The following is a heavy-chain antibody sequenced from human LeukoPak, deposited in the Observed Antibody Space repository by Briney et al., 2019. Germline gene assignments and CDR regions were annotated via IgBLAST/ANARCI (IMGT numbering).Heavy chain of an antibody. CDR3: AKERYYYDSSGYYDY. CDR2: ISGSGGST. Sequence: PGGSLRLSCAASGFTFSSYAMSWVRQAPGKGLEWVSAISGSGGSTYYADSVKGRFTISRDNSKNTLYLTMNSLRAEDTAVYYCAKERYYYDSSGYYDYWGQGTLVTVSS. V-gene: IGHV3-23*01. CDR1: GFTFSSYA. D-gene: IGHD3-22*01. J-gene: IGHJ4*02.